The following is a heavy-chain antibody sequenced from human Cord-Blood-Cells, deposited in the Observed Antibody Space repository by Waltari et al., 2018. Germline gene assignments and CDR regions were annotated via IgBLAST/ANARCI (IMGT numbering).Heavy chain of an antibody. CDR3: ARGLGYSYGPRNAFDI. J-gene: IGHJ3*02. D-gene: IGHD5-18*01. Sequence: QVQLVQSGAAVKKPGASVKVSCKASGYTFTSYDINWVRQATGQGLEWMGWMNPNSGNTGYAQKFQGRVTITRNTSISTAYMELSSLRSEDTAVYYCARGLGYSYGPRNAFDIWGQGTMVTVSS. CDR1: GYTFTSYD. V-gene: IGHV1-8*03. CDR2: MNPNSGNT.